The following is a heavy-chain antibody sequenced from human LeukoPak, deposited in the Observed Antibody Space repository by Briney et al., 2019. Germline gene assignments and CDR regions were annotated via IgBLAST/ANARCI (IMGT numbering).Heavy chain of an antibody. CDR2: IWYDGSNK. CDR3: ARGFSPQRVFGYFDF. D-gene: IGHD3-10*01. J-gene: IGHJ4*02. CDR1: GFTFSSYG. V-gene: IGHV3-33*01. Sequence: GGSLRLSCAASGFTFSSYGMHWVRQAPGKGLEWVSLIWYDGSNKYYADSVKGRFTISRDNSKNTLYLQMNSLRAEDAAVYYCARGFSPQRVFGYFDFWGQGTLVTVSS.